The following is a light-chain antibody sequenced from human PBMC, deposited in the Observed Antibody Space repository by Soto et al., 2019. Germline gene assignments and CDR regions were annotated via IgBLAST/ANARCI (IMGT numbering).Light chain of an antibody. V-gene: IGKV3-20*01. CDR1: RSVSSSY. J-gene: IGKJ5*01. CDR3: QHYDSLPIT. CDR2: DAS. Sequence: EIVLTKSPGTLSLSPGEIATLSCRASRSVSSSYLAWYQQKPGQPHRLLIYDASSRTTGIPERFSGSASVTDFTLTISRLECEDFAVFYCQHYDSLPITCGQGTRLQTK.